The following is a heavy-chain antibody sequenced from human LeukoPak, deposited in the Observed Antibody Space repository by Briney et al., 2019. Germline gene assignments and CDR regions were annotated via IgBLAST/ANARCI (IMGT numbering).Heavy chain of an antibody. CDR3: ARDTGNTYYYDSSGYYGPYYYYYMDV. J-gene: IGHJ6*03. CDR2: ISSSSSTI. Sequence: GGSLRLSCAASGFTFSSYSMNWVRQAPGKGLEWVSYISSSSSTIYYADSVKGRFTISRDNAKNSLYLQMNSLRAEDTAVYYCARDTGNTYYYDSSGYYGPYYYYYMDVWGKGTTVTVSS. V-gene: IGHV3-48*01. D-gene: IGHD3-22*01. CDR1: GFTFSSYS.